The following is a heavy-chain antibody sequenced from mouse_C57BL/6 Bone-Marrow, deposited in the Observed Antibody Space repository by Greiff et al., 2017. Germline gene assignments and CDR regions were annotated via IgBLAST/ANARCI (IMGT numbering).Heavy chain of an antibody. V-gene: IGHV5-4*01. CDR1: GFTFSSYA. Sequence: EVKLVESGGGLVKPGGSLKLSCAASGFTFSSYAMSWVRQTPEKRLEWVATISDGGSYTYYKDNVKGRFTISRDNAKNNLYLQMSHLKSEDTAMYYCARDEGKAYWGQGTLVTVSA. J-gene: IGHJ3*01. CDR3: ARDEGKAY. CDR2: ISDGGSYT.